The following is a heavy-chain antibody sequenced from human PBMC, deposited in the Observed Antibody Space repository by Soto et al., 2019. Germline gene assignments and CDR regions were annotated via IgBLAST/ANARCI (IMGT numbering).Heavy chain of an antibody. CDR1: GFTFSSYA. J-gene: IGHJ6*02. D-gene: IGHD3-10*01. Sequence: PGGSLILSCAASGFTFSSYAMSWVRQAPGKGLEWVSAISGSGGSTYYADSVKGRFTISRDNSKNTLYLQMNSPRAEATAVYYYPRTVYYGARLVGMDVLGQGTTVTVSS. V-gene: IGHV3-23*01. CDR2: ISGSGGST. CDR3: PRTVYYGARLVGMDV.